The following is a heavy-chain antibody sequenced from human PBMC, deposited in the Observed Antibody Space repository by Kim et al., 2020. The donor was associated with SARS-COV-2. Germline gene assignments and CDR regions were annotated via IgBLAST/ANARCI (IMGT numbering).Heavy chain of an antibody. V-gene: IGHV3-23*01. CDR2: ISGSGIST. Sequence: GGSLRLSCAASGVNFSNYGMSWVRQAPGKGLEWVSGISGSGISTYYADPVKGRFIISRDNSKNTVFLQMNSLRAEDTALYYCARGLVTSWFLTATWVDS. CDR1: GVNFSNYG. J-gene: IGHJ5*01. CDR3: ARGLVTSWFLTATWVDS. D-gene: IGHD2-2*01.